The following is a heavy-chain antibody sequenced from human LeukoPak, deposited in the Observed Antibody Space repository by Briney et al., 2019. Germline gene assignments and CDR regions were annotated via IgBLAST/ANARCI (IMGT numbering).Heavy chain of an antibody. J-gene: IGHJ5*02. CDR1: GYSFTDYY. D-gene: IGHD3-9*01. CDR3: ARSYYDILTGYYGGFWFDP. CDR2: INPKSGGT. Sequence: ASVKVSCNASGYSFTDYYIFWLRQAPGQGLEWMGWINPKSGGTNYAQKYYARVSMTRDTSISTAYMELSSLRSDDTAVYYCARSYYDILTGYYGGFWFDPWGQGTLVTVSS. V-gene: IGHV1-2*02.